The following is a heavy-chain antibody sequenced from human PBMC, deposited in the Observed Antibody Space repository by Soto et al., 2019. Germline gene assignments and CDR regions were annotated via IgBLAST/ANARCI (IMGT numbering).Heavy chain of an antibody. CDR1: GSTFTGFY. D-gene: IGHD6-19*01. CDR3: AVAGRPFEY. J-gene: IGHJ4*02. CDR2: INPNSGDT. Sequence: QVQLVQSGAEVKKPGASVKVSCKTSGSTFTGFYIHWERQAPGQGLEWMAFINPNSGDTNYGHKFKGRVNLTRDTFINTVYMEVTSLRFDDTAVYYCAVAGRPFEYWGQGTLVTVFS. V-gene: IGHV1-2*02.